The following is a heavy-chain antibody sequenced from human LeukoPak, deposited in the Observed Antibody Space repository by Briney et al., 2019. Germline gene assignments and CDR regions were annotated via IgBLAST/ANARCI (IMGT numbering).Heavy chain of an antibody. V-gene: IGHV3-30-3*01. D-gene: IGHD2-2*02. CDR1: EFTFSTYA. Sequence: GGSLRLSCAASEFTFSTYAMHWVRQAPGKGLEWVAIISYDGSNKYYPESVKGRFTISRDNSKNTLYLQMNSLRAEDTAVYYCAKGLVPAAIGAFDIWGQGTMVTVSS. CDR2: ISYDGSNK. J-gene: IGHJ3*02. CDR3: AKGLVPAAIGAFDI.